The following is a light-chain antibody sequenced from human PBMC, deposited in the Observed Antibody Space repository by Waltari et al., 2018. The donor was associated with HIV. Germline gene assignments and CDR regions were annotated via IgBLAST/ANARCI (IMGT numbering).Light chain of an antibody. J-gene: IGLJ2*01. Sequence: SARPQPASCPWPPDQSTPAPGPGTSTEVGSYDLVCWCQHNPGKSPPIMIHDGTKRPSGVSSRFSGSKSGNTASLTISGLQAEDESLYFCCAFSGGRLSWLFGGGTRVTVL. CDR1: STEVGSYDL. CDR2: DGT. V-gene: IGLV2-23*03. CDR3: CAFSGGRLSWL.